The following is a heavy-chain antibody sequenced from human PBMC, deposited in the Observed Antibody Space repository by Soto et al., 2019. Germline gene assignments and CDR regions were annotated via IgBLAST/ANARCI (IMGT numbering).Heavy chain of an antibody. CDR2: VSANGDIT. Sequence: EVKVLESGGDLVQPGGSLRLSCVASGFTFSEYAMTWVRQAPGKGLDWVSSVSANGDITYYADSVKGRFTISRDNSKNTLLLQMNSLRAEDTALYYCARGDRGGSGSPASYYFSGLDVWGQGTKVIVSS. J-gene: IGHJ6*02. CDR1: GFTFSEYA. D-gene: IGHD3-10*01. V-gene: IGHV3-23*01. CDR3: ARGDRGGSGSPASYYFSGLDV.